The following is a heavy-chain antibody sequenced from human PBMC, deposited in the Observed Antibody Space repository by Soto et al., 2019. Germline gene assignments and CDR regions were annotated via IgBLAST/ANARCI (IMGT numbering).Heavy chain of an antibody. Sequence: ASVKVSCKASGYTFTSYGISWVRQAPGQGLEWMGWISAYNGNTNYAQKLQGRVTMTTDTSTSTAYMELRSLRSDDTAVYYCARDRGGGPWSGYYPNDAFDIWGQGTMVTVSS. V-gene: IGHV1-18*01. CDR2: ISAYNGNT. D-gene: IGHD3-3*01. J-gene: IGHJ3*02. CDR3: ARDRGGGPWSGYYPNDAFDI. CDR1: GYTFTSYG.